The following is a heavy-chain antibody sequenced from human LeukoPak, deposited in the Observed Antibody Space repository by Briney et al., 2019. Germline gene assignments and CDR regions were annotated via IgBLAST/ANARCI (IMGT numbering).Heavy chain of an antibody. Sequence: SVRLARTGCELSWGNEVFTGVGEASRKKLEWVGLIRSKANGGTTDYAASVKGRFTISRDDSESIAYLQMSSLQPEDSGVYYCTRGLTGGNYFDSWGQGTLVTVSS. V-gene: IGHV3-49*04. D-gene: IGHD7-27*01. CDR3: TRGLTGGNYFDS. J-gene: IGHJ4*02. CDR1: ELSWGNEV. CDR2: IRSKANGGTT.